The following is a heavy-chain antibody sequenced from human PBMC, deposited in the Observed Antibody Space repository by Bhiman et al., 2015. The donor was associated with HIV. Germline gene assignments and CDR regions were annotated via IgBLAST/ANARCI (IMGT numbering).Heavy chain of an antibody. D-gene: IGHD1-26*01. J-gene: IGHJ4*02. CDR1: GFTFSVYT. Sequence: VHLVESGGGVVQPGRSLRLSCSAPGFTFSVYTMNWVRQAPGKGLEWVSSISSSGYYIYYADSLKGRFTISRDNAKNSLYLQMDSLRAEDTAVYFCARDPGGSYFDYWGQGTLVTVSS. CDR2: ISSSGYYI. V-gene: IGHV3-21*01. CDR3: ARDPGGSYFDY.